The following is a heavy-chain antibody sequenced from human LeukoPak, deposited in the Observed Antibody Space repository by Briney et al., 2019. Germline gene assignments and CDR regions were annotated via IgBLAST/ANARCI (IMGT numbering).Heavy chain of an antibody. CDR1: GVSISSSSYY. J-gene: IGHJ3*02. CDR2: IYYSGST. Sequence: PSETLSLTCTVSGVSISSSSYYWGWIRQPPGKGLEWIGSIYYSGSTYYNPSLKSRVTISVDTSKNQFSLKLSSVTAADTAVYYCARRARSSWQDAFDIWGQGTMVPVSS. D-gene: IGHD6-13*01. V-gene: IGHV4-39*01. CDR3: ARRARSSWQDAFDI.